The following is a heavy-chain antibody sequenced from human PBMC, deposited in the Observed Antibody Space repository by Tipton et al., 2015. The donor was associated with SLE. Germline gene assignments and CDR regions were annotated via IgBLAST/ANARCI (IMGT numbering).Heavy chain of an antibody. CDR2: IYYSGST. V-gene: IGHV4-39*01. CDR3: ARHVGHIVVVTAIDY. J-gene: IGHJ4*02. Sequence: TLSLTCTVSGGSISSGGYYWSWIRQHPGKGLEWIGSIYYSGSTYYNPSLKSRVTISVDTSKNQFSLKLSSVTAADTAVYYCARHVGHIVVVTAIDYWGQGTLVTVSS. CDR1: GGSISSGGYY. D-gene: IGHD2-21*02.